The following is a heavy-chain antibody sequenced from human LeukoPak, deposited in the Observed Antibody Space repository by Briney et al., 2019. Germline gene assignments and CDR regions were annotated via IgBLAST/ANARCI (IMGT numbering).Heavy chain of an antibody. V-gene: IGHV3-23*01. CDR2: INGSGDRT. D-gene: IGHD1-26*01. Sequence: PGGSLRLSCATSGFTFSFYAMSWVRQAPGKGLERVSIINGSGDRTYYADSVKGRFTVSRDNSENTLYMQMKSLRAEDTAVYYCVSQTYSGSDRYYFDYWGQGTLVTVSS. J-gene: IGHJ4*02. CDR1: GFTFSFYA. CDR3: VSQTYSGSDRYYFDY.